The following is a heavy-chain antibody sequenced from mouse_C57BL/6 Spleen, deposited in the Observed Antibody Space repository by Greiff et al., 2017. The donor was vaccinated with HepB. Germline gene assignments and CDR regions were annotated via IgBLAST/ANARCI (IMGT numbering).Heavy chain of an antibody. V-gene: IGHV1-64*01. CDR2: IHPNSGST. CDR1: GYTFTSYW. Sequence: VKLQQPGAELVKPGASVKLSCKASGYTFTSYWMHWVKQRPGQGLEWIGMIHPNSGSTNYNEKFKSKATLTVDKSSSTAYMQLSSLTSEDSAVYYCAREGEQGYFDYWGQGTTLTVSS. J-gene: IGHJ2*01. CDR3: AREGEQGYFDY.